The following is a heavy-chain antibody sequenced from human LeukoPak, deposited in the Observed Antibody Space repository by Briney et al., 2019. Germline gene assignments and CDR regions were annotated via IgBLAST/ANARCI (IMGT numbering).Heavy chain of an antibody. Sequence: ASVKVSCKASGYTFTSYDINWVRQATGQGLEWMGWMNPNSGRTGYAQNFQGRITITRNTSISTAYMELSSLRSEDTAVYYCTSETSSRYFDYWGQGTLVTVSS. J-gene: IGHJ4*02. CDR3: TSETSSRYFDY. CDR2: MNPNSGRT. V-gene: IGHV1-8*03. CDR1: GYTFTSYD.